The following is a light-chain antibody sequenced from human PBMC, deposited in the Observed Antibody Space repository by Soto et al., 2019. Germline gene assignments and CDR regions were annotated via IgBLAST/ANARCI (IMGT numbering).Light chain of an antibody. J-gene: IGLJ1*01. CDR2: DVN. CDR3: TSYTSRSILV. CDR1: SSDVGGYNY. V-gene: IGLV2-14*01. Sequence: QSALTQPASVSGSPGQSITISCTGTSSDVGGYNYVSWNQQHPGKAPKLMIFDVNNRPSGVPDRFSGSKSGNTASLAISGLRAEDEADYFCTSYTSRSILVFGSGTKLTVL.